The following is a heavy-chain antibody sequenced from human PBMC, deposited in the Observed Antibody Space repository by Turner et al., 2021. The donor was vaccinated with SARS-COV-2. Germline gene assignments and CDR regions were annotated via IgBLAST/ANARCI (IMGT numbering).Heavy chain of an antibody. V-gene: IGHV3-30*03. Sequence: QLQPLASGGGLVQPATSLTLPCAASGFTFSGYAMPWVRQAPGKGLEWVAVISFDGTNKFDADSVKGRFTISRDNSKNTRYLQMNSLRTEDTAVYYCATNSPTNAFDIWGQGTMVTVSS. J-gene: IGHJ3*02. CDR2: ISFDGTNK. CDR1: GFTFSGYA. CDR3: ATNSPTNAFDI. D-gene: IGHD1-1*01.